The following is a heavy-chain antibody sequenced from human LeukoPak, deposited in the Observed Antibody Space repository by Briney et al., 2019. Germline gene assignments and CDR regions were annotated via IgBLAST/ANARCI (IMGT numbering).Heavy chain of an antibody. CDR1: GYTFTSYA. Sequence: ASVKVSCEASGYTFTSYAMHWLRQAPGQRLECMRWINAGNGNTKYSQKIQGRVTITRNTSASTDYMELSSLRSEDTAVYYCARDSANRLYCSSTSCHYYFDYWGQGTLVTVSS. CDR3: ARDSANRLYCSSTSCHYYFDY. D-gene: IGHD2-2*01. J-gene: IGHJ4*02. CDR2: INAGNGNT. V-gene: IGHV1-3*01.